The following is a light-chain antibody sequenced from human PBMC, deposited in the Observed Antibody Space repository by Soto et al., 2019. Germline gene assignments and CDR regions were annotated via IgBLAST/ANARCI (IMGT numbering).Light chain of an antibody. V-gene: IGKV1-39*01. CDR3: QQCDSIPVT. CDR2: SAS. Sequence: DIQMTQSPSSLSASVGDRVTITCRASQSINVYLDWYQEKTGKAPRLLIYSASTLQSGVPSRFSGDGSGTDFTLTITSLQPDDFATYYCQQCDSIPVTLGQGTKVDIK. CDR1: QSINVY. J-gene: IGKJ1*01.